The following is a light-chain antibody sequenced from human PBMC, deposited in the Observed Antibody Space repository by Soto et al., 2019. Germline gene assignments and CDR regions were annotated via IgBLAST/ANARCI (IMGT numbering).Light chain of an antibody. CDR3: QQYVSSPSLT. V-gene: IGKV3-20*01. CDR1: QSVSSSY. Sequence: EIVLTQSPGTLSLSPGERATLSCRASQSVSSSYLAWYQQKPGQAPRLLIYGASSRATGIPDRFRGSGSGTDFTLTISRLEPEDFAVYYCQQYVSSPSLTFGGGTKVEIK. CDR2: GAS. J-gene: IGKJ4*01.